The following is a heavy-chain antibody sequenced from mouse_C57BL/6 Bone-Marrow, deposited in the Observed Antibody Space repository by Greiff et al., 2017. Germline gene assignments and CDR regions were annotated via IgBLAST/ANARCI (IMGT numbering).Heavy chain of an antibody. Sequence: EVQLVESGGGLVKPGGSLKLSCAASGFTFSDYEMHWVRQAPEKGLEWVAYISSGSSTTNYADTVKGRFTLSRDNAKNTLFLQMTSLRSADKSMDNCGGPVLWRYWYFDVWGTGTTVTVSS. CDR3: GGPVLWRYWYFDV. CDR2: ISSGSSTT. CDR1: GFTFSDYE. D-gene: IGHD1-1*02. J-gene: IGHJ1*03. V-gene: IGHV5-17*01.